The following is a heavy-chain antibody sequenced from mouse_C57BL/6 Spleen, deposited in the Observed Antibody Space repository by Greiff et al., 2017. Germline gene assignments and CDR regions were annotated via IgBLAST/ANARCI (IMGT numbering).Heavy chain of an antibody. D-gene: IGHD1-1*01. CDR3: TKGYYYGSSYAWFAY. V-gene: IGHV14-1*01. J-gene: IGHJ3*01. CDR1: GFNIKDYY. CDR2: IDPEDGDT. Sequence: VQLQQSGAELVRPGASVKLSCTASGFNIKDYYMHWVKQRPEQGLEWIGRIDPEDGDTEYAPKFQGKATMTADTSSNTAYLQLSSLTSEDTAVYYCTKGYYYGSSYAWFAYWGQGTLVTVSA.